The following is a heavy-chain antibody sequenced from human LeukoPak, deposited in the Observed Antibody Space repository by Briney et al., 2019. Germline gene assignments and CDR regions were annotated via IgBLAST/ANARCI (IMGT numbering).Heavy chain of an antibody. CDR1: GFTFSNYW. V-gene: IGHV3-74*01. CDR3: IRDFRSADL. Sequence: GGSLRLSCVASGFTFSNYWMHWVRQPPGKGLVWVSRIYVDGRTTNYADSVKGRFTISRDNAKNTVYLGTNSLSVEDTATYYCIRDFRSADLWGQGTLVTVTS. CDR2: IYVDGRTT. J-gene: IGHJ5*02.